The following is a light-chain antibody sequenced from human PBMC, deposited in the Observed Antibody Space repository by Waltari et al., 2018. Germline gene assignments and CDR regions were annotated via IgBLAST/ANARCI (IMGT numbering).Light chain of an antibody. CDR3: QQSDSTPLT. V-gene: IGKV1-39*01. J-gene: IGKJ4*01. CDR2: AAS. Sequence: DIQMTQSPSSLSASVGDRVTITCRASQSITTYLNWYQQKPGKAPKLLIYAASSLQSGVPSRFSGSGSGTDFTPTIRSLQPEDFATYYCQQSDSTPLTFGGGTKVEIK. CDR1: QSITTY.